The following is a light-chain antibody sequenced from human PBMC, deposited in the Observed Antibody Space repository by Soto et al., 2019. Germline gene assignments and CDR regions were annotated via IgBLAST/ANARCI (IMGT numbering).Light chain of an antibody. CDR3: QQSYTTPVYS. V-gene: IGKV3-15*01. Sequence: EIVMTQSPATLSVSPGERVALSCRASQSLNTNLAWYQQKPGQAPRLLIYRASTRATGVPARFSGSGSGTEFTLTISSLQSEDFATYFCQQSYTTPVYSFGQGTKLEIK. CDR2: RAS. CDR1: QSLNTN. J-gene: IGKJ2*01.